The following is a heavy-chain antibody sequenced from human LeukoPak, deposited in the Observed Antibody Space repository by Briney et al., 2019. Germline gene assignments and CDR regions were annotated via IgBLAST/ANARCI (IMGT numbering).Heavy chain of an antibody. V-gene: IGHV3-30-3*01. CDR3: ARDRWDAFDI. CDR2: IPYDGSNK. Sequence: PGGSLRLSCAASGFTFSGYAMHWVRQAPGKGLEWVAVIPYDGSNKYYADSVKGRITISRDNSKNTVYMQMNSLRAEDTAVYYCARDRWDAFDIWGQGTMVTVSS. J-gene: IGHJ3*02. CDR1: GFTFSGYA. D-gene: IGHD2-15*01.